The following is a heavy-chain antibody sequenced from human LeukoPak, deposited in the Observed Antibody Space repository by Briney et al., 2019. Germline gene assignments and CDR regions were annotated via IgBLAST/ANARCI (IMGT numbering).Heavy chain of an antibody. D-gene: IGHD4-23*01. V-gene: IGHV1-2*06. CDR1: GYTFTVYY. J-gene: IGHJ3*02. Sequence: ASVKVSCKASGYTFTVYYMHWVRQAPGQGLEWMGRINPNSGGTNYAQKFQGRVTITRDTSISTAYMELSRLRSDDTAVYYCASTKTPPSVAFDIWGQGTMVTVSS. CDR2: INPNSGGT. CDR3: ASTKTPPSVAFDI.